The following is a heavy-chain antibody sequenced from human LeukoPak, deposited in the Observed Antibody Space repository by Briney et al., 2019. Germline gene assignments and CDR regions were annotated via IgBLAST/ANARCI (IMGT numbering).Heavy chain of an antibody. V-gene: IGHV3-53*01. CDR1: GLIVSSNY. J-gene: IGHJ3*02. CDR3: ARGEVATARFCDI. Sequence: SGGSLRLSCAASGLIVSSNYMTWVRQAPGKGLEWVSVIYSGGSIYYADSVKGRFTISRDNSRNTLYLQMNSLRAEDTAVYYCARGEVATARFCDIWGQGTMVTVSS. CDR2: IYSGGSI. D-gene: IGHD5-12*01.